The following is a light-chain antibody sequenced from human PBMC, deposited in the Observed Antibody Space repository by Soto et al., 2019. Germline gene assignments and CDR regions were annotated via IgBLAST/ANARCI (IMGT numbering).Light chain of an antibody. CDR1: QSVSSSY. CDR3: QQYGSSPRM. Sequence: EIVLTQSPGTLSLSPGERATLSCRASQSVSSSYLAWYQQKPGQAPRLLIYGTSNRATGIPDRFSGSGSGTDFTLTISRLEPEDFAVYYCQQYGSSPRMFGQGTKVEIK. CDR2: GTS. J-gene: IGKJ1*01. V-gene: IGKV3-20*01.